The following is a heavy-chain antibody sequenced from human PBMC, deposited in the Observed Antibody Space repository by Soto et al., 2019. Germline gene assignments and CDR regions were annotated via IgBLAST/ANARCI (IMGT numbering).Heavy chain of an antibody. Sequence: QITLKESGPTLVKPTQTLTLTCTFSGFSLSTSGVGVGWIRQPPGKPLQWLALIYWDDDKRYSPSLRSRLTISKDTSKNQVVLKMTNMDPVDTATYYCIQSRCGGDCLQSYASHYYYGMDVWGQGTTVTVSS. CDR1: GFSLSTSGVG. J-gene: IGHJ6*02. D-gene: IGHD2-21*02. CDR2: IYWDDDK. V-gene: IGHV2-5*02. CDR3: IQSRCGGDCLQSYASHYYYGMDV.